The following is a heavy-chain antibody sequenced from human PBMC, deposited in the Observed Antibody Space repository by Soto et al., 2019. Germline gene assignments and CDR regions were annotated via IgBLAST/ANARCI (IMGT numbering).Heavy chain of an antibody. Sequence: QVQLVQSGVELKKTGASVKVSCQASGFTLTNYGITWVRQAPGPGLEWMGWISAYNGNTNYAQKLQGRVTLTTDTSTNTVYMELRNLRSDDTAVYYCVKSGGEAELLILDYWGQGTRVTVS. CDR2: ISAYNGNT. V-gene: IGHV1-18*04. CDR1: GFTLTNYG. CDR3: VKSGGEAELLILDY. J-gene: IGHJ4*02. D-gene: IGHD1-7*01.